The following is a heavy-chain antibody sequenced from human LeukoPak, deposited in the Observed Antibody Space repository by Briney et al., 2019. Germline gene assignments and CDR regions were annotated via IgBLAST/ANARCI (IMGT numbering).Heavy chain of an antibody. J-gene: IGHJ4*02. Sequence: SETLSLTCTVSGGSISSSSYYWGWIRQPPGKGLEWIGSIYYSGSTYYNPSLKSRVTISVDTSKNQFSLKLSSVTAADTAVYYCARRGSAAGNFDYWGQGTLATVSS. CDR3: ARRGSAAGNFDY. V-gene: IGHV4-39*01. CDR1: GGSISSSSYY. CDR2: IYYSGST. D-gene: IGHD6-13*01.